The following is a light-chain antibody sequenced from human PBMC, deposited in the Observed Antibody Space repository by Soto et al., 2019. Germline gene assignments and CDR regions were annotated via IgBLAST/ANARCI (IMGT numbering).Light chain of an antibody. Sequence: EIVLTQSPGTLSLSPGERATLSCRASQSVSSSYLAWYQQKPGQAPRLLIYGASSKATGIPDRFSGSGSGTDFTLTISRLEPEDFALYYCQQYGSSLPLFTFGPGTKVDIK. J-gene: IGKJ3*01. CDR2: GAS. CDR1: QSVSSSY. CDR3: QQYGSSLPLFT. V-gene: IGKV3-20*01.